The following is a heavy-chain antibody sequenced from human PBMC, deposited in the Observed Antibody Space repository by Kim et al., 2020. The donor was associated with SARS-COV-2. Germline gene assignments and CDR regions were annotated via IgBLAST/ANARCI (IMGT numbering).Heavy chain of an antibody. D-gene: IGHD1-26*01. V-gene: IGHV4-4*02. CDR1: GGSISNSNW. Sequence: SETLSLTCAVSGGSISNSNWWTWVRQPPGKGLEWIGEIYHSGSTNYNPSLKSRVTISVDKSKNQFSLNLSSVTAADTAMYYCARRDGGSLADFYYYGMDVWGQGTTVTVSS. J-gene: IGHJ6*02. CDR3: ARRDGGSLADFYYYGMDV. CDR2: IYHSGST.